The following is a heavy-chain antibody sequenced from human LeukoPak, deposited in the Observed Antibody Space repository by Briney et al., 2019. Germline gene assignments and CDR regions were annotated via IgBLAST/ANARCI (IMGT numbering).Heavy chain of an antibody. Sequence: GGSLRLSCAASGFTFDDYAMHWVRHAPGKGLEWVSGISWNSGSIGYADSVKGRFTISRDNAKNSLYLQMNSLRAEDTALYHCAKDMIAVAGRDAFDIWGQGTMVTVSS. D-gene: IGHD6-19*01. V-gene: IGHV3-9*01. J-gene: IGHJ3*02. CDR3: AKDMIAVAGRDAFDI. CDR1: GFTFDDYA. CDR2: ISWNSGSI.